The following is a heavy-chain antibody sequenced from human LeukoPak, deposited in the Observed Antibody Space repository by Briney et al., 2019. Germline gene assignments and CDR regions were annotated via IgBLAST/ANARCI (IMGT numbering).Heavy chain of an antibody. Sequence: HPGGSLRLSCTASGFSSHGMFWVRQGPGKGLEWVTFISYDGSNKYYADSVKGRFTICRGNSKNTLHLQMDSLRIDDTAVYYCARDSATGYPPDYWGQGTLVTVSS. J-gene: IGHJ4*02. CDR3: ARDSATGYPPDY. D-gene: IGHD3-9*01. CDR1: GFSSHG. CDR2: ISYDGSNK. V-gene: IGHV3-30*19.